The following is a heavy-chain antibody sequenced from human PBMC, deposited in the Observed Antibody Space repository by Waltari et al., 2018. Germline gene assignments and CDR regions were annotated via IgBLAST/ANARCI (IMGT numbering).Heavy chain of an antibody. Sequence: QLQLQESGPGLVKPSETLSLTCSVSGGSITPSPYYWGWIRQPPGKGLEWIGSLYYSGSTYYKPSLKSRITISGDTSKNQFSLKLSSMTVADTAIYFCASYISFTPRFDQWGQGILVSVSS. CDR2: LYYSGST. J-gene: IGHJ4*02. CDR3: ASYISFTPRFDQ. CDR1: GGSITPSPYY. D-gene: IGHD3-9*01. V-gene: IGHV4-39*07.